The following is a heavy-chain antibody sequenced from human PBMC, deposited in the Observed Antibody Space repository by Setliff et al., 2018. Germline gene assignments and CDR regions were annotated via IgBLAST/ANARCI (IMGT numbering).Heavy chain of an antibody. CDR2: IIPIFGAA. CDR1: GDTFRTYS. D-gene: IGHD1-26*01. V-gene: IGHV1-69*05. J-gene: IGHJ3*01. CDR3: ARDQSPHYYHPASGDAFDS. Sequence: SVKVSCKISGDTFRTYSINWVRQAPGQGLEWMGGIIPIFGAADYAQKFQGRVTITTDESASTSYMELISLRSDDTAVYYCARDQSPHYYHPASGDAFDSWGQGTLVTV.